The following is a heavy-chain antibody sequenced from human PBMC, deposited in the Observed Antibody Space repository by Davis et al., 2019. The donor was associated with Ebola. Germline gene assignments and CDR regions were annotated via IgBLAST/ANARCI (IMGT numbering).Heavy chain of an antibody. V-gene: IGHV3-48*02. CDR1: GFTFSSYN. Sequence: GESLKISCAASGFTFSSYNMNWVRQAPGKGLEWVSYISSSSSTIHYADSVRGRFTISRDNARSSLYLQMNSLRDEDTAVYYCAIPDCSGANCYSVYIKNWGQGTLVTVSS. J-gene: IGHJ4*02. CDR2: ISSSSSTI. CDR3: AIPDCSGANCYSVYIKN. D-gene: IGHD2-15*01.